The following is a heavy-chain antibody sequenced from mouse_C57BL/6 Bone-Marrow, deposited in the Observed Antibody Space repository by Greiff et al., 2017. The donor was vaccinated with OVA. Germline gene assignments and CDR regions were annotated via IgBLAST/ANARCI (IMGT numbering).Heavy chain of an antibody. D-gene: IGHD1-1*01. CDR1: GFTFSDAW. Sequence: EVQLQQSGGGLVQPGGSMKLSCAASGFTFSDAWMDWVRQSPEKGLEWVAEIRNKANNHATYYAESVKGRFTISRDDSKSSVYLQMNSVRAEDTGIYYCTRYYYGSRGDFDYWGQGTTLTVSS. CDR3: TRYYYGSRGDFDY. CDR2: IRNKANNHAT. V-gene: IGHV6-6*01. J-gene: IGHJ2*01.